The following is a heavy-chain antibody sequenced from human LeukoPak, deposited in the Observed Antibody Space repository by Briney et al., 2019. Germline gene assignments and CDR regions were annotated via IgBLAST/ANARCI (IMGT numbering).Heavy chain of an antibody. CDR2: ISSSNTI. CDR3: ARGDLWLRGWDY. V-gene: IGHV3-48*01. CDR1: GFTFSSYA. D-gene: IGHD5-18*01. Sequence: AGGSLRLSCAASGFTFSSYAMSWVRQAPGKGLEWVSYISSSNTIYYADSVKGRLTISRDNAKNSLFLQMNSLRAEDTAVYYCARGDLWLRGWDYWGPGTLVTVSS. J-gene: IGHJ4*02.